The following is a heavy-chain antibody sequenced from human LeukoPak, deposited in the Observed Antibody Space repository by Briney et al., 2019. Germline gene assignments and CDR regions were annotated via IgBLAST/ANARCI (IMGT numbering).Heavy chain of an antibody. Sequence: SETLSLTCAVYGGSFSGYYWSWIRQPLGKGLEWIGEINHSGSTNYNPSLKSRVTISVDTSKNQFSLKLSSVTAADTAVYYCARGPSLYYGSGSYYSPGIDYWGQGTLVTVSS. CDR3: ARGPSLYYGSGSYYSPGIDY. D-gene: IGHD3-10*01. J-gene: IGHJ4*02. CDR2: INHSGST. V-gene: IGHV4-34*01. CDR1: GGSFSGYY.